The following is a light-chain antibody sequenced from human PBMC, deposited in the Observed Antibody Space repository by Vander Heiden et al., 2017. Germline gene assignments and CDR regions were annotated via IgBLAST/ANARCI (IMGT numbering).Light chain of an antibody. CDR1: SSDVGSYNL. V-gene: IGLV2-23*02. J-gene: IGLJ2*01. CDR2: EVS. Sequence: ALAQPAPASGSPGQSITISCTGTSSDVGSYNLVSWYQQHPGKAPKLMIYEVSKRPSGVSNRFSGSKSGNTASLAIGGLQAEDEADYYCCSYAGSRTLVFGGGTKLTVL. CDR3: CSYAGSRTLV.